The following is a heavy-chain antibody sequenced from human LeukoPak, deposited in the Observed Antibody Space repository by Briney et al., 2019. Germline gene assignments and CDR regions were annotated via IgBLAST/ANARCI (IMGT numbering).Heavy chain of an antibody. V-gene: IGHV3-74*01. CDR2: INSDGSST. J-gene: IGHJ3*02. CDR3: ARDRRDRITIFGVVDRGHDAFDI. CDR1: GFTFSSYW. D-gene: IGHD3-3*01. Sequence: GGSLRLSCAASGFTFSSYWMHWVRQAPGKGLVWVSRINSDGSSTSYADSVKGRFTISRDNAKNTLYLQMNSLRAEDTAVYYCARDRRDRITIFGVVDRGHDAFDIWGQGTMVTASS.